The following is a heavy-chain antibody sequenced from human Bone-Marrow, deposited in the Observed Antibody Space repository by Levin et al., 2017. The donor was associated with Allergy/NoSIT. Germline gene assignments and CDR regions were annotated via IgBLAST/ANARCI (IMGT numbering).Heavy chain of an antibody. CDR2: IYYSGST. CDR1: GGSISSYY. D-gene: IGHD2-2*01. J-gene: IGHJ6*03. V-gene: IGHV4-59*01. Sequence: SETLSLTCTVSGGSISSYYWSWIRQPPGKGLEWIGYIYYSGSTNYNPSLKSRVTISVDTSKNQFSLKLSSVTAADTAVYYCARVEGYCSSTSCYSFYMDVWGKGTTVTVSS. CDR3: ARVEGYCSSTSCYSFYMDV.